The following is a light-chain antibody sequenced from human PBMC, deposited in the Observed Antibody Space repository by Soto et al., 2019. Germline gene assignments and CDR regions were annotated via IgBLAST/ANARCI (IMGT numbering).Light chain of an antibody. CDR1: QSVSSSY. CDR3: QPYGSSPQT. CDR2: GAS. Sequence: EIVLTQSPGTLSLSPEERATLSCRASQSVSSSYLAWYQQKPGQAPRLLIYGASNRATGIPDRFSGSGSGTDFTLTISRLEPEDFAVYYCQPYGSSPQTFGQGTNLEIK. V-gene: IGKV3-20*01. J-gene: IGKJ2*01.